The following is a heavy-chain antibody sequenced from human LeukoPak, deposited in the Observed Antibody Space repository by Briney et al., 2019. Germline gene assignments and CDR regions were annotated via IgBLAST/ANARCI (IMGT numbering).Heavy chain of an antibody. CDR1: GFTFSSYA. V-gene: IGHV3-23*01. CDR3: AKHSLKTGYSSGRIWDY. Sequence: QPGGSLRLSCAASGFTFSSYAMSWVRQAPGKGLEWVSAISGSGGSTYYADSVKGRFTISRDNSKNTLYLQMNSLRAEDTAVYHCAKHSLKTGYSSGRIWDYWGERTLVSVSS. D-gene: IGHD6-19*01. CDR2: ISGSGGST. J-gene: IGHJ4*02.